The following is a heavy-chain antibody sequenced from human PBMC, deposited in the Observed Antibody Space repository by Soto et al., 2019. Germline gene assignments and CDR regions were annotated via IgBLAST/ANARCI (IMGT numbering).Heavy chain of an antibody. CDR1: GYTFTTFD. V-gene: IGHV1-8*01. CDR2: MSPSTGNT. CDR3: ARVASP. J-gene: IGHJ5*02. Sequence: ASVKVSCKASGYTFTTFDINWVRQAAGQGFEWLGFMSPSTGNTGYAQKLQGRITLTRDTSIDTAYMDLTGLTPDDSAVYYCARVASPCGQGTLVTVSS.